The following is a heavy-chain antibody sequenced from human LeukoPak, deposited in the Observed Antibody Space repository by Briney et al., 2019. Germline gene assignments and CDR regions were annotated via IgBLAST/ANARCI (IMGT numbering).Heavy chain of an antibody. D-gene: IGHD2/OR15-2a*01. CDR2: INHSGST. Sequence: SETLSLTCAVYGGSFSGYYWSWIRQPPGKGLEWIGEINHSGSTNYNPSLKSRVTISVDTSKNQFSLKLSSVTAADTAVYYCARRIQVQTTFDCWGQGTLVTVSS. CDR3: ARRIQVQTTFDC. CDR1: GGSFSGYY. J-gene: IGHJ4*02. V-gene: IGHV4-34*01.